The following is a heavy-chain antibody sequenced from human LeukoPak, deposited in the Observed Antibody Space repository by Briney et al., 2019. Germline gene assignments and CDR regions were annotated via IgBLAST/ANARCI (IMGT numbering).Heavy chain of an antibody. CDR3: ARYIWGSYPTFEDY. CDR2: TSYSGST. CDR1: GGSISTYY. J-gene: IGHJ4*02. Sequence: PSETLSLTCTVSGGSISTYYWSWIRQPPGKGLEWIGYTSYSGSTNYNPSLKSRVTISVDTSKNQFPLKLNSVTAADTAVYYCARYIWGSYPTFEDYWGQGSLVTVSS. V-gene: IGHV4-59*01. D-gene: IGHD3-16*02.